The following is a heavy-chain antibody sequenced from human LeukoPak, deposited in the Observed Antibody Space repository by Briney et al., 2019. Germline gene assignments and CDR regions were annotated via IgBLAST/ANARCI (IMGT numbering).Heavy chain of an antibody. CDR2: IWYDGSNK. CDR1: GFTFSNYG. CDR3: VRVAAAGYLNNWFDP. V-gene: IGHV3-33*01. J-gene: IGHJ5*02. Sequence: PGGSLRLSCAASGFTFSNYGMHWVRQAPGKGLEWVAVIWYDGSNKYYADSVKGRFTISRDNSKNTLYLQMNSLRAEDTAVYYCVRVAAAGYLNNWFDPWGQGTLVTVSS. D-gene: IGHD6-25*01.